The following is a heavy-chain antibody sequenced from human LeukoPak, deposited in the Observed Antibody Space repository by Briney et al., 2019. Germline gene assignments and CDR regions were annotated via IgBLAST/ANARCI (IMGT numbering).Heavy chain of an antibody. Sequence: GCAVTVPCLHGGFCFRRYGLDWVRQAPRKGLTGVAFIWHVGRNQYYADFAKGRFTISRDNVKDTLYLEMNSLEGDDTAVLYCAKGYGWEASYYSYYMDGGGKRTTVTISS. CDR3: AKGYGWEASYYSYYMDG. V-gene: IGHV3-30*02. J-gene: IGHJ6*03. D-gene: IGHD2-8*02. CDR1: GFCFRRYG. CDR2: IWHVGRNQ.